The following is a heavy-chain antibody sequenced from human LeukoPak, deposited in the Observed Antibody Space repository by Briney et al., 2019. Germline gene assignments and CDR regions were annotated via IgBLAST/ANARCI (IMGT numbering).Heavy chain of an antibody. Sequence: PGGSLRLSCAVSGFSLSSYWMSWVRQAPGKGLEWVSYISSSDSTIYYADSVKGRFTISRDNAKNSLYLQMNSLRVEDTAVYYCARGRWRGWYWGQGTLVTVSS. J-gene: IGHJ4*02. D-gene: IGHD4-23*01. CDR1: GFSLSSYW. CDR2: ISSSDSTI. V-gene: IGHV3-48*04. CDR3: ARGRWRGWY.